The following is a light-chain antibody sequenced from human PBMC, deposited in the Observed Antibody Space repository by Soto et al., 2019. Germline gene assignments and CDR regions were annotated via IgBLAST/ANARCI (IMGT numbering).Light chain of an antibody. CDR1: SSDFGTYNF. V-gene: IGLV2-23*01. J-gene: IGLJ1*01. CDR2: EGS. Sequence: QSALTQPASVSGSPGQSITISCTGTSSDFGTYNFVSWYQHHPGKAPKLMIYEGSKRPSGVSDRFSGSKSGNTASLTISGLQAEDEAGYYCCSFSSSNTQVFGAGTKLTVL. CDR3: CSFSSSNTQV.